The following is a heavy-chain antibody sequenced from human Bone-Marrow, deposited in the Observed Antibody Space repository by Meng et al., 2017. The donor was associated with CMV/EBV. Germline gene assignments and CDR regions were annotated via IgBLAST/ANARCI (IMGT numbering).Heavy chain of an antibody. D-gene: IGHD2-2*02. CDR3: ARVTTVPAAIHSYYFDY. Sequence: SEPLSLTCTVSGYSISSGYYWGWIRQPPGKGLEWIGSIYHSGSTYYNPSLKSRVTISVDTSKNQFSLKLGSVTAADTAVYYCARVTTVPAAIHSYYFDYWGQGTLVTVSS. CDR2: IYHSGST. V-gene: IGHV4-38-2*02. CDR1: GYSISSGYY. J-gene: IGHJ4*02.